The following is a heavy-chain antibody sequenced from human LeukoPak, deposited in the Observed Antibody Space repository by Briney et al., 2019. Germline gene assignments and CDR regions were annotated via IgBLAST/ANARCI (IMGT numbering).Heavy chain of an antibody. Sequence: PGGSLRLSCAASGFTFSSYSMNWVRQAPGKGLEWVSSISSSSSYIYYADSVKGRFTISRDNAKNSLYLQMNSLRAEDTAVYYCARVVSGDSHYFDYWGQGTLVTVSS. CDR1: GFTFSSYS. D-gene: IGHD7-27*01. J-gene: IGHJ4*02. V-gene: IGHV3-21*01. CDR2: ISSSSSYI. CDR3: ARVVSGDSHYFDY.